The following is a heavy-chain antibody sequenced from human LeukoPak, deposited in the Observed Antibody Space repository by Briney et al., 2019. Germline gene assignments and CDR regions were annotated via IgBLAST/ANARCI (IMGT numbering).Heavy chain of an antibody. CDR2: IIPMSGTA. Sequence: SVKVSCKASGGTFNNFAISWVRQAPGQGLEWVGGIIPMSGTANYAQKFQGRVTITADESTSTAYMELSSLRSEDTAIYYRASPVKYYDTWSGYPPFDYWGQGTLVTVSS. D-gene: IGHD3-3*01. J-gene: IGHJ4*02. V-gene: IGHV1-69*01. CDR3: ASPVKYYDTWSGYPPFDY. CDR1: GGTFNNFA.